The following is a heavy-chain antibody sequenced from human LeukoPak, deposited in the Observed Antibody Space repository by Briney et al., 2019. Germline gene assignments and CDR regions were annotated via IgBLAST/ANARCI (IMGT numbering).Heavy chain of an antibody. CDR2: IYTSGST. CDR3: ARVIVVPAADDAFDI. D-gene: IGHD2-2*01. Sequence: SETLSLTCTVSGGSLSSYYWSWIRQPAGKGLGGIGRIYTSGSTNYNPSLTSRVTMSVDTSKTQFSLKLSSVTAADTAVYYCARVIVVPAADDAFDIWGQGTMVTVSS. CDR1: GGSLSSYY. J-gene: IGHJ3*02. V-gene: IGHV4-4*07.